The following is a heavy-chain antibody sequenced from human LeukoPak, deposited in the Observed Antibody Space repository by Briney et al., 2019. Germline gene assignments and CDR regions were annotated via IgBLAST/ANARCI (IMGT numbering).Heavy chain of an antibody. CDR1: GDSISSGGYY. Sequence: SETLSLTCTVSGDSISSGGYYWSWIRQHPGKGLDWIGFIYYSGSTFYNLSLKSRLTISVDTSENQFSLKLSSVTAADTAMYFCAGYRGGYGGLDYWGQGTLVTVSS. D-gene: IGHD1-26*01. CDR2: IYYSGST. J-gene: IGHJ4*02. CDR3: AGYRGGYGGLDY. V-gene: IGHV4-31*03.